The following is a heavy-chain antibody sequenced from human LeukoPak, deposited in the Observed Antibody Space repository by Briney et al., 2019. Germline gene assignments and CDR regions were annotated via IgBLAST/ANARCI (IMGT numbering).Heavy chain of an antibody. J-gene: IGHJ1*01. D-gene: IGHD3-3*01. CDR3: ARDGLTNSEYFQH. V-gene: IGHV4-59*01. CDR2: IYYSGST. CDR1: GGSISSYY. Sequence: SGTLSLTCTVSGGSISSYYWSWIRQPPGKGLEWIGYIYYSGSTNYNPSLKSRVTISVDTSKNQFSLKLSSVTAADTAVYYCARDGLTNSEYFQHWGQGTLVTVSS.